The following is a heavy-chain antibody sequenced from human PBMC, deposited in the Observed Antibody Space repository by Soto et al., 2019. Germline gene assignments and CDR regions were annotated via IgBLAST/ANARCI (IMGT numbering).Heavy chain of an antibody. CDR3: ARPDYGGNSEGAFHY. J-gene: IGHJ4*02. V-gene: IGHV4-34*01. CDR2: INHSGST. CDR1: GCSMSNYY. D-gene: IGHD4-17*01. Sequence: SETLSLTCTVSGCSMSNYYWSWIRQPPGKGLEWIGEINHSGSTNYNPSLKSRVTISVDTSKNQFSLKLSSVTAADTAVYYCARPDYGGNSEGAFHYWGQGTLVTASS.